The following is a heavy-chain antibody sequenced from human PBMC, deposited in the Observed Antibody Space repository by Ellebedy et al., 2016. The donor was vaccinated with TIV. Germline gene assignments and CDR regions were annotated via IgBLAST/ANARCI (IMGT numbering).Heavy chain of an antibody. Sequence: AASVKVSCNASGGTFNNYAISWVRQAPGQGLEWMGGIIPIFGTANYAQKFRGRVTITADESTSAAYMDLSSLRYEDTAVYYCARAESGGYAWDYWGQGTLVTVSS. CDR2: IIPIFGTA. CDR1: GGTFNNYA. CDR3: ARAESGGYAWDY. V-gene: IGHV1-69*13. D-gene: IGHD5-12*01. J-gene: IGHJ4*02.